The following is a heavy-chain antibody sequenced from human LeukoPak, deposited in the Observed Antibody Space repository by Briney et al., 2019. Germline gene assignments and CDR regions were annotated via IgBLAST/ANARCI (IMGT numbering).Heavy chain of an antibody. J-gene: IGHJ6*02. CDR1: GFTFSSYP. CDR3: AKDLKLSSGYYYYYYGMDV. V-gene: IGHV3-23*01. D-gene: IGHD3-22*01. CDR2: ISGSGGST. Sequence: GGSLRLSCPASGFTFSSYPMRWARQAPGKGLEWVSAISGSGGSTYYADSVKGRFTISRDNSTNTLYLQMNSLRAEDTAVYYCAKDLKLSSGYYYYYYGMDVWGQGATVTVSS.